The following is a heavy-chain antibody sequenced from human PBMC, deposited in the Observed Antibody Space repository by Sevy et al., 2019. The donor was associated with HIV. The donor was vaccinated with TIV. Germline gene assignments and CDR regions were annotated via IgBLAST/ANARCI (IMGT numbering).Heavy chain of an antibody. V-gene: IGHV3-7*01. CDR1: TFTFSDYW. CDR3: AFQDNSAKPVVLDY. CDR2: INRDGGET. J-gene: IGHJ4*02. D-gene: IGHD2-2*01. Sequence: GGSLRLSCAASTFTFSDYWMTWVRQAPGKGPEWVANINRDGGETDYVDSVKGRFTISRDNAKKSLYLQMNNLRVEDTAVYYCAFQDNSAKPVVLDYWGQGTLVTVSS.